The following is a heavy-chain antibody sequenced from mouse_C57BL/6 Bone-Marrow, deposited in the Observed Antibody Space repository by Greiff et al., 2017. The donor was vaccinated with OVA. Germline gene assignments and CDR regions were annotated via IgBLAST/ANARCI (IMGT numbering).Heavy chain of an antibody. V-gene: IGHV1-7*01. D-gene: IGHD2-1*01. CDR2: INPSSGYT. CDR3: ARGKIYYGNYSWYFDV. Sequence: QVHVKQSGAELAKPGASVKLSCKASGYTFTSYWMHWVKQRPGQGLEWIGYINPSSGYTKYNQKFKDKATLTADKSSSTAYMQLSSLTYEDSAVYYCARGKIYYGNYSWYFDVWGTGTTVTVSS. CDR1: GYTFTSYW. J-gene: IGHJ1*03.